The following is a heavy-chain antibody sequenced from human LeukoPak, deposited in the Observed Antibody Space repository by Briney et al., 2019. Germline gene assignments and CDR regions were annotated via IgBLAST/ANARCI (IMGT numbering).Heavy chain of an antibody. Sequence: GGSLRLSCAASGFTFSSYGMHGARQAPGKGLEWVAVIWYDGSNKYYADSVKGRFTISRDNSKNTLYLQMNSLRAEDTAVYYCARVPPYYYYGMDVWGKGTTVTVSS. CDR2: IWYDGSNK. CDR3: ARVPPYYYYGMDV. J-gene: IGHJ6*04. V-gene: IGHV3-33*01. CDR1: GFTFSSYG.